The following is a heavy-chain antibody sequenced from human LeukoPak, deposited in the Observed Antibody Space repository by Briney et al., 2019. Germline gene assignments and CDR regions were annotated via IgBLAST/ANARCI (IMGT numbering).Heavy chain of an antibody. CDR3: ARDGVLRFLEWLFSGMDV. V-gene: IGHV1-18*01. CDR2: ISAYNGNT. J-gene: IGHJ6*02. Sequence: ASVKVSCKTSGYTFTSYGISWVRQAPGQGLEWMGWISAYNGNTNYAQKLQGRVTMTTDTSTSTAYMELRSLRSDDTAVYYCARDGVLRFLEWLFSGMDVWGQGTTVTVSS. D-gene: IGHD3-3*01. CDR1: GYTFTSYG.